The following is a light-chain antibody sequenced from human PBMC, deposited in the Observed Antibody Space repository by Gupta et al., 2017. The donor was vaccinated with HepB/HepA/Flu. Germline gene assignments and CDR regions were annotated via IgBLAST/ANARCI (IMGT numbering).Light chain of an antibody. CDR1: TSNIGGNS. CDR2: DND. CDR3: GAWDISVSAYV. J-gene: IGLJ1*01. V-gene: IGLV1-51*01. Sequence: QSELTQPPSMSAAPGQKVAISCTGSTSNIGGNSVSWYQQFPETAPQLLIYDNDKRPSEIPDRFSASKSGTPATLDITGLQTGDEADYYCGAWDISVSAYVFGTGTGVTVL.